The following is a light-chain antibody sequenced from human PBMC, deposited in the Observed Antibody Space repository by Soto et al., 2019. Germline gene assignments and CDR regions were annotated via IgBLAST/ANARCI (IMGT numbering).Light chain of an antibody. V-gene: IGLV1-47*01. J-gene: IGLJ3*02. CDR3: AAWDDSLYGWV. Sequence: QSVLTQPPSASGTPGQRVTLSCSGSSSNIGRDYVNWYQQFPGTAPKLLIYRDNQRPSGVPDRFSGSKSGNSASLAISGLRSEDEADYYCAAWDDSLYGWVFGGGTKLTVL. CDR1: SSNIGRDY. CDR2: RDN.